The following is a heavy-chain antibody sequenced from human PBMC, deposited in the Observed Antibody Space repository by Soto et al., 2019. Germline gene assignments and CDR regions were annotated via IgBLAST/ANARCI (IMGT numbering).Heavy chain of an antibody. J-gene: IGHJ4*02. CDR2: ISSSGSTI. V-gene: IGHV3-48*03. CDR1: GFTFSSYE. CDR3: VPDYYDSSCHPFQFDY. D-gene: IGHD3-22*01. Sequence: GGSLRPSCAASGFTFSSYEMNWVRQAPGKGLEWVSYISSSGSTIYYADSVKDRCTITRDNAKNSLYLQMNSLRDEDTAVYYCVPDYYDSSCHPFQFDYGGQGTLVTVSS.